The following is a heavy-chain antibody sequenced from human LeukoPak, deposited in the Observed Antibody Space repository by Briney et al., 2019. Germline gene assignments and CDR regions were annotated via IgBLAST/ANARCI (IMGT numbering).Heavy chain of an antibody. J-gene: IGHJ4*02. V-gene: IGHV3-23*01. CDR2: ISANSGAT. Sequence: GGTLRLSCAASGFTFSSYPMSWVRQAPGRGLEWVSVISANSGATYYADSVKGRFTVSRDNSKNTVDLQMNNLRVDDTAIYYCAKDHANTPVVTNWGQGILVSVSS. D-gene: IGHD2-21*02. CDR1: GFTFSSYP. CDR3: AKDHANTPVVTN.